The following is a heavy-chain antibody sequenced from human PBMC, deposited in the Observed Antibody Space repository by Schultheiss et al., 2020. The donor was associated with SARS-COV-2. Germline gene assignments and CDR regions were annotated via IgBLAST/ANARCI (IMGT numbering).Heavy chain of an antibody. Sequence: SETLSLTCTVSGGSISSYYWSWIRQPPGKGLEWIGYIYYSGSTNYNPSLKSRVTISVDTSKNQFSLKLSSLTAADTAVYYCARGYDFWSGLPDYWGQGTLVTVSS. CDR3: ARGYDFWSGLPDY. D-gene: IGHD3-3*01. CDR1: GGSISSYY. J-gene: IGHJ4*02. CDR2: IYYSGST. V-gene: IGHV4-59*01.